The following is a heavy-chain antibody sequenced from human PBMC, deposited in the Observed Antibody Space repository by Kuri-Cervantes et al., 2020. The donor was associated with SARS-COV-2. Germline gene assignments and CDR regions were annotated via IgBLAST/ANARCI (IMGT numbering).Heavy chain of an antibody. Sequence: ESLKISCAVYGGSFSDYYWTWIRQPPGKGLEWIGEINHTGSANYNPSLKSRVTISVDTSKNQFSLKVASVTAADTAMYYCARGPTPRSRNYYGMDVWGQGTTVTVSS. V-gene: IGHV4-34*01. J-gene: IGHJ6*02. CDR1: GGSFSDYY. CDR2: INHTGSA. CDR3: ARGPTPRSRNYYGMDV.